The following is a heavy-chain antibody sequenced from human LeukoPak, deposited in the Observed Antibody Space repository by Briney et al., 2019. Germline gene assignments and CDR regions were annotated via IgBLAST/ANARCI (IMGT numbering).Heavy chain of an antibody. CDR3: AKDQVSGEGWYGDY. Sequence: LSGESLRLSCAASGFTLSSYAMSWVRQAPGKGLEWVSAISGSGGSTYYADSVKGRFTISRDNSKNTLYLQMNSLRAEDTAVYYCAKDQVSGEGWYGDYWGQGTLVTVSS. V-gene: IGHV3-23*01. J-gene: IGHJ4*02. CDR1: GFTLSSYA. D-gene: IGHD6-19*01. CDR2: ISGSGGST.